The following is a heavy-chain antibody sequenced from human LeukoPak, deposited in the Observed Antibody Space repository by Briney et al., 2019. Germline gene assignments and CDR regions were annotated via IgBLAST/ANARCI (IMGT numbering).Heavy chain of an antibody. J-gene: IGHJ4*02. CDR2: VFSSGST. CDR3: ARGRYFAFAD. CDR1: VGSISSSY. D-gene: IGHD3-9*01. V-gene: IGHV4-59*12. Sequence: SETLSLTCTVSVGSISSSYWSWIRQAPGQGLEWIGCVFSSGSTNYNPSLQSRVSMSVDASKNQFSVRLRSVTAADTAVYYCARGRYFAFADWGQGTLVTVSS.